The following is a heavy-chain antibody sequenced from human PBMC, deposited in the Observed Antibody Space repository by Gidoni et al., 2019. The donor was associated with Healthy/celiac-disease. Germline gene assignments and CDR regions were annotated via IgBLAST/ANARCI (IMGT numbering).Heavy chain of an antibody. CDR2: ISWNSGSI. Sequence: EVQLVESGGGVVQPGGSLRLSCAASGFTFADYAMHWVRQAPGKGLEWVSGISWNSGSIGYAYSVKGRFTISRDNAKNSLYLQMNSLRAEDTALYYCAKDISPLGSSSSWRSRDGRVFDYWGQGTLVTVSS. D-gene: IGHD6-13*01. J-gene: IGHJ4*02. CDR3: AKDISPLGSSSSWRSRDGRVFDY. V-gene: IGHV3-9*01. CDR1: GFTFADYA.